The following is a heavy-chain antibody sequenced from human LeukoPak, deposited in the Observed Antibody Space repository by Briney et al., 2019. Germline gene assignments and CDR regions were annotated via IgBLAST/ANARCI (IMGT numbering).Heavy chain of an antibody. V-gene: IGHV1-69*13. D-gene: IGHD3-3*01. CDR2: IIPIFGTA. CDR3: ARLPHHYDFWSGYSYYFDY. CDR1: GGTFSSYA. J-gene: IGHJ4*02. Sequence: SVKVSCKASGGTFSSYAISWVRQAPGQGLEWMGGIIPIFGTANYAQKFQGRVTITADESTSTAYMELSSLRSEDAAVYYCARLPHHYDFWSGYSYYFDYWGQGTLVTVSS.